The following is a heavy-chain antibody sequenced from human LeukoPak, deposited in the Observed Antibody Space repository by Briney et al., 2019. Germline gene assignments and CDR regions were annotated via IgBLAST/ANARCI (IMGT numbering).Heavy chain of an antibody. CDR2: FDPEDGET. Sequence: ASVKVSCKVSGYTLTELSMHWVRQAPGKGLEWMGGFDPEDGETIYAQKFQGRVTMTEDTSTDTAYMELSSLRSEDTAVYYCATVSKSGSYGAFDIWGQGTMVTVSS. J-gene: IGHJ3*02. D-gene: IGHD1-26*01. CDR1: GYTLTELS. V-gene: IGHV1-24*01. CDR3: ATVSKSGSYGAFDI.